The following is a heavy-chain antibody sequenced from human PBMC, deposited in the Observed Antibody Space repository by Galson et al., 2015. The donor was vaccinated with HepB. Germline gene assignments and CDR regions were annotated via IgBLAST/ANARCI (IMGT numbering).Heavy chain of an antibody. CDR1: GFSFTYYG. Sequence: SLRLSCAASGFSFTYYGIQWVRQAPGRGLEWVAVIWYDGSNEDYADSVKGRFTIFRDSSKNTLFLQMNSLRAEDTAVYYCAREGSKGDGFDTWGQGTLVTVSS. CDR3: AREGSKGDGFDT. V-gene: IGHV3-33*01. D-gene: IGHD2-2*01. J-gene: IGHJ5*02. CDR2: IWYDGSNE.